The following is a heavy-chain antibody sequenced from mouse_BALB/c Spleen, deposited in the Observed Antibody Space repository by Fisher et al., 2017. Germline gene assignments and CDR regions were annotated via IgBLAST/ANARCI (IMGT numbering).Heavy chain of an antibody. V-gene: IGHV1-4*01. J-gene: IGHJ2*01. CDR3: AREELDWDFDY. Sequence: KFKGKVTLTADKSSSTAYMQLSSLTSEDSAVYYCAREELDWDFDYWGQGTTLTVSS. D-gene: IGHD4-1*01.